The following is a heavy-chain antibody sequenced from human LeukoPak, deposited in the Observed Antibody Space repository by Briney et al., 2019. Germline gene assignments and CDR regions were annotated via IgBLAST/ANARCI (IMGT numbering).Heavy chain of an antibody. J-gene: IGHJ4*02. CDR2: VNQDGSAK. CDR3: ARWEIRGTAHKLDY. CDR1: GFSLSSHW. Sequence: SGGSLRLSCVASGFSLSSHWMSWVRQGPGKGLEWVANVNQDGSAKYFVDSVKGRFTISRDNAKNSMYLQMNSLRAEDTAVYYCARWEIRGTAHKLDYWGQGTLVTVSS. V-gene: IGHV3-7*01. D-gene: IGHD1-7*01.